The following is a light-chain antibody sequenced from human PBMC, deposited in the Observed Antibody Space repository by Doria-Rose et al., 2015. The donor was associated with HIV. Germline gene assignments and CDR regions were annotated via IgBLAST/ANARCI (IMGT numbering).Light chain of an antibody. CDR3: HQYGTLGT. V-gene: IGKV3-20*01. CDR1: QSFSSTY. J-gene: IGKJ1*01. Sequence: EIVLTQSPGTLSLSPGERATLSCRASQSFSSTYLAWYQQKPGQAPSLLIYDGSTRATGIPDRFSASGSGTDFTLTINRLEPEDFALDYCHQYGTLGTFGQGTKVEI. CDR2: DGS.